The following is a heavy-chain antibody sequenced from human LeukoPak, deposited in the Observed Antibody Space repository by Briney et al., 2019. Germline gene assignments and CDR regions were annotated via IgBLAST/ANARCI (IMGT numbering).Heavy chain of an antibody. CDR1: GFTFSSYG. CDR3: AKRSDDYFDY. J-gene: IGHJ4*02. V-gene: IGHV3-30*02. Sequence: GGSLRLSCAASGFTFSSYGMHWVRQAPGKGLEWVAFIRYDGSNKYYADSVKGRFTISGDNSKNTLYLQMNSLRAEDTAVYYCAKRSDDYFDYWGQGTLVTVSS. CDR2: IRYDGSNK.